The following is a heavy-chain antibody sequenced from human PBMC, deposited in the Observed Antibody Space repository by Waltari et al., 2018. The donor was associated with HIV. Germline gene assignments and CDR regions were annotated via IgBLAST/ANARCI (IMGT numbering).Heavy chain of an antibody. V-gene: IGHV1-8*01. D-gene: IGHD2-8*01. Sequence: QVRLVQSGAEVKKPGASVKLSCKASEYTFTSHDNNWVRQAAGQGLEWMGWMNPTSGNTGDPQKCQGRLTMTSNTSISTADMERSSLRFDDTAVYYCARVYDISGHNPLGYWGQGTRVTVSS. CDR1: EYTFTSHD. CDR2: MNPTSGNT. CDR3: ARVYDISGHNPLGY. J-gene: IGHJ4*02.